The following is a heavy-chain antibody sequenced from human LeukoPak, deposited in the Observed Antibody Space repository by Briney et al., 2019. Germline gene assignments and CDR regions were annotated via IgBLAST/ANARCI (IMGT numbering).Heavy chain of an antibody. CDR2: INHSGST. V-gene: IGHV4-39*07. D-gene: IGHD1-26*01. J-gene: IGHJ4*02. CDR3: ARGQFWRGSEIRV. Sequence: SETLSLTCTVSGGSISSSSYYWGWIRQPPGKGLEWIGEINHSGSTNYNPSLKSRVTLSVDTSKSQFSLKVTSVTAADTAIYYCARGQFWRGSEIRVWGQGTLVTVSS. CDR1: GGSISSSSYY.